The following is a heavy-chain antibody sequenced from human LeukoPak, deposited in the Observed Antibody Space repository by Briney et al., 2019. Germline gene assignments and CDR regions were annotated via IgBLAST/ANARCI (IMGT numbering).Heavy chain of an antibody. V-gene: IGHV4-34*01. CDR2: IDHQGST. CDR3: AWTRDGYLRY. Sequence: SHTLSLTCAVYAGASSGHYATCMRHAPGKGLEWIGEIDHQGSTNYNPSLKSRVTISVDTSKSQFSLRLSSVTAADTAVYYCAWTRDGYLRYWGQGTLVSVSS. D-gene: IGHD5-24*01. J-gene: IGHJ4*02. CDR1: AGASSGHY.